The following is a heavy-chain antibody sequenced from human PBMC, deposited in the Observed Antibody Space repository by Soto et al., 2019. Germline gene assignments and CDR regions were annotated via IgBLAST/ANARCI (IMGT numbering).Heavy chain of an antibody. CDR3: AKAPRNYDFWSSFRYGVDV. CDR1: GFTFSSYA. V-gene: IGHV3-23*01. Sequence: GGSLRLSCAASGFTFSSYAMSWVRQAPEKGLEWVSSISNSAGNTYYTDSVKGRFTISRDNSKNTLFLQMNSLRAEDTAVYYCAKAPRNYDFWSSFRYGVDVWGQGTTVTVSS. CDR2: ISNSAGNT. J-gene: IGHJ6*02. D-gene: IGHD3-3*01.